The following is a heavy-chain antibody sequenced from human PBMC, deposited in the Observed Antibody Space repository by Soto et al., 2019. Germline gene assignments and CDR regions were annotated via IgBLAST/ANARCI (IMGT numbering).Heavy chain of an antibody. CDR1: GYTFTSYY. D-gene: IGHD3-16*01. J-gene: IGHJ4*02. CDR3: AGGGFGGLGGYNLDY. Sequence: QVQLVQSGAEVKKPGASVKVSCKASGYTFTSYYMHWVRQAPGQGLEWMGIINPSGGSTSYAQKFQGRVTMTRETSTSTVNMELSSLRSEDTAVYYCAGGGFGGLGGYNLDYWGQGTLVTVSS. CDR2: INPSGGST. V-gene: IGHV1-46*01.